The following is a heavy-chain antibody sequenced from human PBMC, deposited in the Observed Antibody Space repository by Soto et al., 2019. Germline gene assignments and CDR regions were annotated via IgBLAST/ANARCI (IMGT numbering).Heavy chain of an antibody. CDR1: GGSISSYY. J-gene: IGHJ6*02. D-gene: IGHD3-16*01. V-gene: IGHV4-59*12. Sequence: PSETLSLTCTVSGGSISSYYWSWIRQPPGKGLEWIGYIYYSGSTNYNPSLKSRVTISVDTSKNQFSLKLSSVPAADTAMYYCARRAHMSRRGETFSYYYYGMDVWGQGTTVTVSS. CDR3: ARRAHMSRRGETFSYYYYGMDV. CDR2: IYYSGST.